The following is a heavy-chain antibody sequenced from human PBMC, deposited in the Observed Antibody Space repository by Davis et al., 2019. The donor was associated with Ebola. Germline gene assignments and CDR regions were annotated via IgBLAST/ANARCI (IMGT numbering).Heavy chain of an antibody. D-gene: IGHD4-17*01. Sequence: GESLKISCAASGFTFSGSAMHWVRQASGKGLEWVGRIRSKANSYATAYAASVKGRFTISRDDSKNTAYLQMNSLKTKDTAVYYCTGADYGDYGVFDYWGQGTLVTVSS. CDR1: GFTFSGSA. V-gene: IGHV3-73*01. J-gene: IGHJ4*02. CDR3: TGADYGDYGVFDY. CDR2: IRSKANSYAT.